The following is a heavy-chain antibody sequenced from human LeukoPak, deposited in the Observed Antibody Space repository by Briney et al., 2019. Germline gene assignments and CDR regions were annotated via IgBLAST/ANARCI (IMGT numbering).Heavy chain of an antibody. D-gene: IGHD3-3*01. CDR1: GFTFSSYG. CDR2: IWYDGSNK. V-gene: IGHV3-33*01. J-gene: IGHJ4*02. Sequence: GGSLRLSCAASGFTFSSYGMHWVRQAPGKGLEWVAVIWYDGSNKYYADSVKGRFTISRDNPKNTLYLQMNSLRAEDTAVYYCARDPHYDFWSGYGDYWGQGTLVTVSS. CDR3: ARDPHYDFWSGYGDY.